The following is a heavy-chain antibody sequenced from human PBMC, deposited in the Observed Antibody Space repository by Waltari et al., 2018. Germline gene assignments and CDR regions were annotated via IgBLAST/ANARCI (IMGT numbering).Heavy chain of an antibody. CDR2: IIRIVVTA. J-gene: IGHJ4*02. Sequence: QVQLVQSGAEVKKPGSSVKVSCKASGGTFSSYAISWVRQAPGQGLEWMGGIIRIVVTANYAQKFQGRGTMTADESTGTAYMELGSLRSEDTAVYYCAILPDHSRDGYNDDYWGQGTLVTVSS. D-gene: IGHD4-4*01. CDR1: GGTFSSYA. V-gene: IGHV1-69*01. CDR3: AILPDHSRDGYNDDY.